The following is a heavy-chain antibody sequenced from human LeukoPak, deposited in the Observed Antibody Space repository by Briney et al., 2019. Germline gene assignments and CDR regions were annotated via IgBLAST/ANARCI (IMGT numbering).Heavy chain of an antibody. V-gene: IGHV3-49*04. CDR3: TTGSATGTGSGY. J-gene: IGHJ4*02. Sequence: GRSLRLSCTASGFTFGDYVMSWVRQAPGKGLEWVGFIRSKPYGGTTEYAASVKGRFIISSDDSKTIAYLQMNSLKSEDTAVYYCTTGSATGTGSGYWGQGTLVTVSS. CDR2: IRSKPYGGTT. D-gene: IGHD6-13*01. CDR1: GFTFGDYV.